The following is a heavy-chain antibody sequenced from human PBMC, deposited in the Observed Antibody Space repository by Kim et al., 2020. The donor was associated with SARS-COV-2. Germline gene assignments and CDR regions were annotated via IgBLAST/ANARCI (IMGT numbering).Heavy chain of an antibody. CDR1: GFTFSDYY. Sequence: GGSLRLSCAASGFTFSDYYMSWIRQAPGKGLEWVSYISSSSSNTNYADSVKGRFTISRDNAKNSLYLQMNSLRAEDTAVYYCARDDYDYVWGSYRDYYYYFGIDVWGQGTTVTVSS. CDR3: ARDDYDYVWGSYRDYYYYFGIDV. CDR2: ISSSSSNT. D-gene: IGHD3-16*02. J-gene: IGHJ6*02. V-gene: IGHV3-11*05.